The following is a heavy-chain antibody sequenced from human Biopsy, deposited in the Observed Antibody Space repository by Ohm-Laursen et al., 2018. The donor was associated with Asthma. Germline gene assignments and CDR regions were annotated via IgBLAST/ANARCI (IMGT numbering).Heavy chain of an antibody. CDR2: ISSSGSTT. Sequence: GSLRLSCAASGFTFSSYSMNWVRQAPGKGLEWVSSISSSGSTTYPAESVKGRFTISRDNAQKSLFLQMGSLRAEDTAIYYCARVFESSEWGPFYHFGLDVWGQGTTVAVS. V-gene: IGHV3-48*04. CDR1: GFTFSSYS. CDR3: ARVFESSEWGPFYHFGLDV. D-gene: IGHD6-25*01. J-gene: IGHJ6*02.